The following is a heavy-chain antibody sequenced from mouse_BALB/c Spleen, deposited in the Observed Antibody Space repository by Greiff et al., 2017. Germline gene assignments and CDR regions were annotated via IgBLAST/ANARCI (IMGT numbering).Heavy chain of an antibody. Sequence: LQQPGAELVKPGASVKMSCKASGYTFTSYNMHWVKQTPGQGLEWIGAIYPGNGDTSYNQKFKGKATLTADKSSSTAYMQLSSLTSEDSAVYYCARIYYGNYGAMDYWGQGTSVTVSS. V-gene: IGHV1-12*01. CDR3: ARIYYGNYGAMDY. CDR1: GYTFTSYN. J-gene: IGHJ4*01. D-gene: IGHD2-1*01. CDR2: IYPGNGDT.